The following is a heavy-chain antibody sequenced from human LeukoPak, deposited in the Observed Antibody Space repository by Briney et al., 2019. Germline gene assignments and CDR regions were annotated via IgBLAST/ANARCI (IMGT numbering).Heavy chain of an antibody. J-gene: IGHJ5*01. CDR2: ISGNSVST. CDR3: ARAYSSSWYDF. Sequence: GGSLRLSCAASGFTFSSYAMSWVRQAPGKGLEWVSGISGNSVSTYYADSVKGRFTISRDNSKNTLFLQMSSLRAEDTAVYYSARAYSSSWYDFWGQGTLVTVSS. D-gene: IGHD6-13*01. V-gene: IGHV3-23*01. CDR1: GFTFSSYA.